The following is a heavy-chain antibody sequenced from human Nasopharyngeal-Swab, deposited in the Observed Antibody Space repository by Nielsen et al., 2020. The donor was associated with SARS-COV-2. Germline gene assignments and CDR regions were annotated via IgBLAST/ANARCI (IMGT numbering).Heavy chain of an antibody. D-gene: IGHD1-26*01. J-gene: IGHJ6*02. CDR1: GFTFSDYY. CDR3: ARDLKWEPTSRYYYYGMDV. CDR2: ISSSGSTI. V-gene: IGHV3-11*04. Sequence: GESLKISCAASGFTFSDYYMSWIRQAPGKGLEWVSYISSSGSTIYYADSVKGRFTISRDNAKNSLYLQMNSLRAEDTAVYYCARDLKWEPTSRYYYYGMDVWGQGTTVTVSS.